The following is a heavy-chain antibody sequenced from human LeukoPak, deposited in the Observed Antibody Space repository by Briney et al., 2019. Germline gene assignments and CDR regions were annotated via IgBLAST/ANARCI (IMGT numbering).Heavy chain of an antibody. J-gene: IGHJ2*01. CDR3: AKGSDYDILTGYPTGVYWYFDL. V-gene: IGHV3-15*01. CDR1: GFTFSNAW. CDR2: IKSKTDGGTT. Sequence: PGGSLRLSCAASGFTFSNAWMSWVRQAPGKGLEWVGRIKSKTDGGTTDYAAPVKGRFTISRDDSKNTLYLQMNSLKTEDTAVYYCAKGSDYDILTGYPTGVYWYFDLWGRGTLVTVSS. D-gene: IGHD3-9*01.